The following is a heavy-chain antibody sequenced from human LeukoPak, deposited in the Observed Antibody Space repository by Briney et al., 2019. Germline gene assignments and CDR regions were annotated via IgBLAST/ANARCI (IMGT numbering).Heavy chain of an antibody. CDR3: ARGGQSKYDSSGYLNYFDY. CDR2: IYAGGST. CDR1: GFTVSSNH. Sequence: GGSLRLSCAASGFTVSSNHMTWVRQAPGKGLEWVSVIYAGGSTYYADSVKGRFTISRDNSKNTLYLQMNSLRAEDTAVYYCARGGQSKYDSSGYLNYFDYWGQGTLVTVSS. J-gene: IGHJ4*02. V-gene: IGHV3-66*01. D-gene: IGHD3-22*01.